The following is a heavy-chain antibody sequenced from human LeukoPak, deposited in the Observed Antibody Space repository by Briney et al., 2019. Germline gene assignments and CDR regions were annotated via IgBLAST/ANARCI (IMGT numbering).Heavy chain of an antibody. D-gene: IGHD2-2*01. CDR2: TNHSGST. J-gene: IGHJ3*02. V-gene: IGHV4-34*01. CDR3: ARLSVVPAAADAFDI. Sequence: PSETLSLTCAVYGGSFSGYYWSWIRQPPGKGLEWIGETNHSGSTNYNPSLKSRVTISVDTSKNQFSLKLSSVTAADTAVYYCARLSVVPAAADAFDIWGQGTMVTVSS. CDR1: GGSFSGYY.